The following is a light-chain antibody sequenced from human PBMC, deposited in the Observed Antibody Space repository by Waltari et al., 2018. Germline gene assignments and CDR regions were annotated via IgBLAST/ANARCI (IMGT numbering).Light chain of an antibody. CDR1: NIRSQT. CDR2: DDS. Sequence: SYVLTQPPSVSVAPGKTAKISCAGQNIRSQTVHWYRQKAGQAPVLVIYDDSVRPSGNPDRISGSDTATLTIARVEAGDEADYFCQVWDSSGDHPVFGGGTRLTVL. V-gene: IGLV3-21*03. J-gene: IGLJ2*01. CDR3: QVWDSSGDHPV.